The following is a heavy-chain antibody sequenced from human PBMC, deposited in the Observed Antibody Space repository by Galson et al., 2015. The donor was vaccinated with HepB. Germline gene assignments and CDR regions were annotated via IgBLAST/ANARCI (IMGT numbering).Heavy chain of an antibody. V-gene: IGHV3-48*02. CDR1: GFTFSSYS. D-gene: IGHD2-2*02. Sequence: SLRLSCATSGFTFSSYSMNWVRQAPGKGLEWVSYISSSSSTIYYADSVKGRFTISRDNAKNSLYLQMNSLRDEDTAVYYCARGCSSTNCYTRFLGWVDALGQVTLVTVSS. CDR3: ARGCSSTNCYTRFLGWVDA. CDR2: ISSSSSTI. J-gene: IGHJ5*02.